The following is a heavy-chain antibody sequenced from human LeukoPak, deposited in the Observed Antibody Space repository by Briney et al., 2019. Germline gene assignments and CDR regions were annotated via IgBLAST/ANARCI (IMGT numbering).Heavy chain of an antibody. D-gene: IGHD5-18*01. CDR2: IYYSGST. J-gene: IGHJ4*02. V-gene: IGHV4-39*01. CDR3: ARLSRYSYGPNGFDY. Sequence: PSETLSLTCTVSGVSISSSSYDWGWLRQPPGMGLEWIVSIYYSGSTYYNPSLKSRITISVDTSKNQFSLKLSSVTAADTAVYYCARLSRYSYGPNGFDYWGQGTLVTVSS. CDR1: GVSISSSSYD.